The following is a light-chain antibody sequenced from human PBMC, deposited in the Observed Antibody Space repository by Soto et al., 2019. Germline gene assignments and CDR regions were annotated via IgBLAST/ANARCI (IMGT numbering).Light chain of an antibody. CDR2: GAS. J-gene: IGKJ1*01. CDR1: QSVNSN. Sequence: EIVMTQSPATLSVSPGERATLSCRASQSVNSNLAWYQQKPGQAPRLLIYGASTRAPGVPARFSGSGAGTEFILSVSSLQSEDFAVYFCQQYNNWPPFGQGPMGEI. V-gene: IGKV3-15*01. CDR3: QQYNNWPP.